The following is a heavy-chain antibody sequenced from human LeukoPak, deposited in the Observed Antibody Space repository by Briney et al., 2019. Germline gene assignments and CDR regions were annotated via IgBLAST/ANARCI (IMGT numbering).Heavy chain of an antibody. V-gene: IGHV3-23*01. CDR3: ARCWGYCSRAGCSSFYFFDY. CDR1: GFTISSYA. J-gene: IGHJ4*02. Sequence: PGGSLRLSCAASGFTISSYAMSWLRQAPGKGLEWVSGISGIGGFTYYSDSVKGRFTISRDNSKNTLLLQMNSLRAEDTAVYYCARCWGYCSRAGCSSFYFFDYWGQGSLVTVSS. CDR2: ISGIGGFT. D-gene: IGHD2-2*01.